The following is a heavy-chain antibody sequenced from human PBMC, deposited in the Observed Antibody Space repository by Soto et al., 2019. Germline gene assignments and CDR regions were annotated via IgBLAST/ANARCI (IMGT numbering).Heavy chain of an antibody. Sequence: QVQLQESGPGLVKPSQTLSLSCTVSGDSTRSGGYYWTWIRQHPGKGPEWIGYIYPSGTTYYNPSLESRLIMSLDTSKNQFSLSLNSVTAADPAMYYCARDRGGYGNLDSWGQGTLFIVSS. CDR2: IYPSGTT. CDR1: GDSTRSGGYY. J-gene: IGHJ4*02. V-gene: IGHV4-31*03. CDR3: ARDRGGYGNLDS. D-gene: IGHD6-19*01.